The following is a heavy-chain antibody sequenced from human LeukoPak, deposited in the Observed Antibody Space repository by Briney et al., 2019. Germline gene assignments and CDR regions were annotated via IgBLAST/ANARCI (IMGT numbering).Heavy chain of an antibody. V-gene: IGHV1-2*02. Sequence: ASVKVSCKASGYSFTSYCLHWLRQAPGQGLEWMGWITPARGDTRISQKFQGRVTLTRDPSINTVYMELTGLTSDDTATYYCARGGIVVSATLVYGDRFSNDHWGRGTLVIVSS. CDR1: GYSFTSYC. CDR2: ITPARGDT. J-gene: IGHJ4*02. D-gene: IGHD4-17*01. CDR3: ARGGIVVSATLVYGDRFSNDH.